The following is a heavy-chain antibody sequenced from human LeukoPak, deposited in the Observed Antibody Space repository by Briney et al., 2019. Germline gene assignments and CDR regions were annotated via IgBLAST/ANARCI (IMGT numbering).Heavy chain of an antibody. V-gene: IGHV1-3*01. CDR2: INAANGNR. D-gene: IGHD6-19*01. CDR3: ARVSDDSGWNFGY. J-gene: IGHJ4*02. CDR1: GGTFSSYA. Sequence: ASVKVSCKASGGTFSSYAISWVRQAPGQRLEWMGWINAANGNRKYSQKFQDRVTITRETSATTAYMELNSLTSEDTAVYYCARVSDDSGWNFGYWGQGTLVTVSS.